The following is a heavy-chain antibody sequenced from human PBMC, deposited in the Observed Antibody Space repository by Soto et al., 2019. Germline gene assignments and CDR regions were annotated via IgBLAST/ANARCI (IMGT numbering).Heavy chain of an antibody. Sequence: QLQLQESGPGLVKPSETLSLTCTVSGGSISSSSYYWCWIRQPPGKGLEWIGSIYYSGSTYYNPSLKGRVTISVDTSKTQFSLKLSSVAAADPAMYYCASRTMRYGDYDYWGQGTLVTVSS. D-gene: IGHD4-17*01. CDR1: GGSISSSSYY. CDR2: IYYSGST. J-gene: IGHJ4*02. CDR3: ASRTMRYGDYDY. V-gene: IGHV4-39*01.